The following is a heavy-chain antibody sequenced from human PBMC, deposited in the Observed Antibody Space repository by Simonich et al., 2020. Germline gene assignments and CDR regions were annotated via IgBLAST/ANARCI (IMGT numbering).Heavy chain of an antibody. CDR3: AKDLGERITMIVVVIDAFDI. CDR1: GFTFSSYA. Sequence: GGGLVQPGGSLRLSCEASGFTFSSYAMCWVRQATGKVLEWVSAISGSGGRTYYADSVKGRFTISRENSKNTLYLQMNSLRAEYTAVYYCAKDLGERITMIVVVIDAFDICGQGTMVTVSS. V-gene: IGHV3-23*01. D-gene: IGHD3-22*01. J-gene: IGHJ3*02. CDR2: ISGSGGRT.